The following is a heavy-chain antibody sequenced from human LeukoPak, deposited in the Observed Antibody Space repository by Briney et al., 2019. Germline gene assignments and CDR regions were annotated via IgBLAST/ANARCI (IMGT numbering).Heavy chain of an antibody. CDR3: ARGPPRRGSSPDY. D-gene: IGHD5-12*01. CDR2: IYYSGST. V-gene: IGHV4-59*12. Sequence: PSETLSLTCTVSGDSISSYYWSWIRQSPGKGLEWIGSIYYSGSTYYNPSLKSRVTISVDTSKNQFSLKLSSVTAADTAVYYCARGPPRRGSSPDYWGQGTLVTVSS. J-gene: IGHJ4*02. CDR1: GDSISSYY.